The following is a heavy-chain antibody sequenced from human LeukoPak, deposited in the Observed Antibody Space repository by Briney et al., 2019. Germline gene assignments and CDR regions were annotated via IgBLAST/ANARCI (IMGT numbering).Heavy chain of an antibody. Sequence: KPSETLSLTCAVYGGSFSGYYWSWIRQPPGKGLEWVSYISSSGSTIYYADSVKGRFTISRDNSKNTLYLQMNSLRAEDTAVYYCAKDVVFVDTAMARSLGTLDYWGQGTLVTVSS. J-gene: IGHJ4*02. CDR2: ISSSGSTI. CDR3: AKDVVFVDTAMARSLGTLDY. V-gene: IGHV3-11*04. D-gene: IGHD5-18*01. CDR1: GGSFSGYY.